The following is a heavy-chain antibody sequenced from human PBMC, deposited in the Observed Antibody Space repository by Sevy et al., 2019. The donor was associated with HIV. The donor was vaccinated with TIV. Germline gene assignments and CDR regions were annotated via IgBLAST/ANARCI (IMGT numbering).Heavy chain of an antibody. V-gene: IGHV1-69*13. CDR2: IIPIFGTA. D-gene: IGHD3-16*01. CDR3: ARGQIRGGADYFDY. J-gene: IGHJ4*02. CDR1: GGTFSSYA. Sequence: ASVKVSCKASGGTFSSYAISWVRQAPGQGLEWMGGIIPIFGTANYAQKFQGRVTITADESTSTAYMELSSLRSEDTAVYYCARGQIRGGADYFDYWGQGTLVTVSS.